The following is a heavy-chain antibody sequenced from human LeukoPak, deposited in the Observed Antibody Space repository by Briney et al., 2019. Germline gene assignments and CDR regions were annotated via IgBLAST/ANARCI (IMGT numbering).Heavy chain of an antibody. CDR2: ISSSGSTI. CDR1: GFTFSDYY. CDR3: ARDAGWFRFDY. V-gene: IGHV3-11*04. J-gene: IGHJ4*02. D-gene: IGHD2-15*01. Sequence: GGSLRLSCAASGFTFSDYYMSWIRQAPGKGLEGVSYISSSGSTIYYADSVKGRFTISRDNAKNSLYLHMNSLRAEDTAVYYCARDAGWFRFDYWGQGTLVTVSS.